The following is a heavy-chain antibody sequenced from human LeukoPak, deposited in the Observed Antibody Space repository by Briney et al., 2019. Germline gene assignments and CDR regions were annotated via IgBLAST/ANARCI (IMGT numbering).Heavy chain of an antibody. V-gene: IGHV4-39*07. D-gene: IGHD3-10*01. CDR3: ARTGYVSGGFDFDY. J-gene: IGHJ4*02. CDR1: GGSISSSSYY. CDR2: IYYSGTT. Sequence: SETLSLTCTVSGGSISSSSYYWGWIRQPPGKGLERIGSIYYSGTTNYNPPLKSRVTISVDTSKNQFSLKLSSVTAADTAVYYCARTGYVSGGFDFDYWGQGTLVTVSS.